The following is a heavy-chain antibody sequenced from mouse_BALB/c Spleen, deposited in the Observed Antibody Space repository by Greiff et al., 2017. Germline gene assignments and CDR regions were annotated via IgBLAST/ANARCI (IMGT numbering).Heavy chain of an antibody. CDR3: AREGGETYYRYDVWYFDV. CDR2: IYPGDGDT. CDR1: GYTFTSYW. V-gene: IGHV1-87*01. Sequence: QVQLQQSGAELARPGASVKLSCKASGYTFTSYWMQWVKQRPGQGLEWIGAIYPGDGDTRYTQKFKGKATLTADKSSSTAYMQLSSLASEDSAVYYCAREGGETYYRYDVWYFDVWGAGTTVTVSS. D-gene: IGHD2-14*01. J-gene: IGHJ1*01.